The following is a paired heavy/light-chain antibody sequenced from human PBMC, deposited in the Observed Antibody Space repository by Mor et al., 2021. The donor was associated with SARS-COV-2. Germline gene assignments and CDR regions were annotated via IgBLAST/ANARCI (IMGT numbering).Heavy chain of an antibody. J-gene: IGHJ6*02. CDR3: VRDLCSNCFAMDV. V-gene: IGHV3-11*01. CDR2: ISGSGGDM. Sequence: QVQLVESGGGLVKPGGSLRLSCAASQFSFSDHYMSWIRQAPGKGLEWVSYISGSGGDMFHADSVKGRFTISRDNAKNSLYLQMDSLRAEDTAVYFCVRDLCSNCFAMDVWGQGTTVTVSS. D-gene: IGHD2-15*01. CDR1: QFSFSDHY.
Light chain of an antibody. V-gene: IGLV3-19*01. Sequence: SSDLTQDPAVSVALGQTVRITCQGDSLRNYYGSWYQQKPGQAPVLIIYGRNNRPSGIPDRFSGSSSRDTASLTITGAQAEDEADYYCSSRDTGDNHLEVVFGGGTKLTVL. J-gene: IGLJ2*01. CDR3: SSRDTGDNHLEVV. CDR1: SLRNYY. CDR2: GRN.